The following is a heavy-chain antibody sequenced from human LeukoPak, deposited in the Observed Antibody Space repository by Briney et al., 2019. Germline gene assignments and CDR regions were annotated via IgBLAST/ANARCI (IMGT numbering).Heavy chain of an antibody. CDR1: GGSISTYY. Sequence: PSETLSLTCTVSGGSISTYYWSWIRQPAGKGLEWIGRIYTSGSTNYNPTLKSRVTMSVDTSKNQFSLRLNSVTAADTAMYYCARGICSGGGCSAPGSFDYWGQGSLVTVSS. J-gene: IGHJ4*02. V-gene: IGHV4-4*07. CDR2: IYTSGST. CDR3: ARGICSGGGCSAPGSFDY. D-gene: IGHD2-15*01.